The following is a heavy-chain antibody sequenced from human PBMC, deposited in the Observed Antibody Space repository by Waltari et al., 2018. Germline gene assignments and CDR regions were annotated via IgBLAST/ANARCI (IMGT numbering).Heavy chain of an antibody. CDR1: GYTFTGYY. Sequence: QVQLVQSGAEVKKPGASVTVSCKASGYTFTGYYMHWVRQAPGQGLEWMGWINPNSGGTNYAQKFQGRVTMTRDTSISTAYMELSRLRSDDTAVYYCARGARPRGFLEWLSFDYWGQGTLVTVSS. J-gene: IGHJ4*02. CDR2: INPNSGGT. D-gene: IGHD3-3*01. CDR3: ARGARPRGFLEWLSFDY. V-gene: IGHV1-2*02.